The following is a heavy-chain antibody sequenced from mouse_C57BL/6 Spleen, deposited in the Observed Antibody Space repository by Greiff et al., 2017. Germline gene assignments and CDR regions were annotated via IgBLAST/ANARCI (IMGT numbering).Heavy chain of an antibody. CDR2: ISSGGDYI. CDR1: GFTFSSYA. D-gene: IGHD1-1*01. V-gene: IGHV5-9-1*02. J-gene: IGHJ4*01. Sequence: EVKVVESGEGLVKPGGSLKLSCAASGFTFSSYAMSWVRQTPEKRLEWVAYISSGGDYIYYADTVKGRFTISRDNARNTLYLQMSSLKSADTAMYYFTRDPYYYGSSSMDYWGQGTSVTVSS. CDR3: TRDPYYYGSSSMDY.